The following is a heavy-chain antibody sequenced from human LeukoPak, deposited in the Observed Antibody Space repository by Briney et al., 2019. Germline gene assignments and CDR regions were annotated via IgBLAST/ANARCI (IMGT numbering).Heavy chain of an antibody. J-gene: IGHJ4*02. CDR3: ARVVFKRGYYHFDY. Sequence: SQTLSLTCTVSGGSISSGSYYWSWIRRPAGKGLEWIGRIYTSGSTNYNPSLKSRVTISVDTSKNQFSLKLSSVTAADMAVYYCARVVFKRGYYHFDYWGQGTLVTVSS. CDR1: GGSISSGSYY. V-gene: IGHV4-61*02. CDR2: IYTSGST. D-gene: IGHD3-22*01.